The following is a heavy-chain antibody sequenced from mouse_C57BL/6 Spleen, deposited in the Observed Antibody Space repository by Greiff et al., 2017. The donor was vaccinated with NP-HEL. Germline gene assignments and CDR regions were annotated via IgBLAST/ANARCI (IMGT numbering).Heavy chain of an antibody. CDR1: GFTFSDAW. Sequence: DVHLVESGGGLVQPGGSMKLSCAASGFTFSDAWMDWVRQSPEKGLEWVAEIRNKANNHATYYAESVKGRFTISRDDSKSSVYLQMNSLRAEDTGIYDCTRQALRYFDYWGQGTTLTVSS. D-gene: IGHD1-1*01. V-gene: IGHV6-6*01. J-gene: IGHJ2*01. CDR3: TRQALRYFDY. CDR2: IRNKANNHAT.